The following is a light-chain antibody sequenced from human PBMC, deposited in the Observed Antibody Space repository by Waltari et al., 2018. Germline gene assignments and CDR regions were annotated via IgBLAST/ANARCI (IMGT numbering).Light chain of an antibody. CDR2: WAS. Sequence: DIVMTQSPDSLAVSLGERATINCKSSQTISYSSNNKNSLAWYQKKPGQPPRLLISWASSRESGVPDRFSGSGSGTDFTLTISSLQVEDVAIYYCQQYYTTPYTFGQGTKLEIK. CDR1: QTISYSSNNKNS. V-gene: IGKV4-1*01. J-gene: IGKJ2*01. CDR3: QQYYTTPYT.